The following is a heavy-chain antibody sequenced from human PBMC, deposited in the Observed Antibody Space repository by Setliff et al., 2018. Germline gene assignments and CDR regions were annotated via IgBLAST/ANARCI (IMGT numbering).Heavy chain of an antibody. CDR1: GFTFSSYS. D-gene: IGHD3-9*01. Sequence: PGGSLRLSCAASGFTFSSYSMNWVRQAPGKGLEWVSYISSSSSYIYYADSVKGRFTISRDNAKNSLYLQMNSLSAEDTAVYYCAKDFSLYDILTGYYPYWGQGTLVTVSS. CDR3: AKDFSLYDILTGYYPY. J-gene: IGHJ4*02. V-gene: IGHV3-21*04. CDR2: ISSSSSYI.